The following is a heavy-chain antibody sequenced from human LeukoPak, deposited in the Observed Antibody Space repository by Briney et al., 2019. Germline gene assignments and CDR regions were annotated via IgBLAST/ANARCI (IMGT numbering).Heavy chain of an antibody. CDR3: TRDPYYYDSSGHEWSDH. J-gene: IGHJ5*02. D-gene: IGHD3-22*01. CDR2: IRSKAYGATT. V-gene: IGHV3-49*04. Sequence: GGSLRLSCAPSGFSFGDYAMTWVRQAPGKGLEWVGFIRSKAYGATTEYAASVKGRFTISRDDSKSIAYLQMNSLKTEDAAVYYCTRDPYYYDSSGHEWSDHWGQGTLVTVSS. CDR1: GFSFGDYA.